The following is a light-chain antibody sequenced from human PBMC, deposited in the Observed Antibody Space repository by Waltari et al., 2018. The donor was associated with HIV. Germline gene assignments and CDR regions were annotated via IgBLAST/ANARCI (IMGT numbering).Light chain of an antibody. CDR2: EVN. Sequence: QSALTQPPSASGPPGQPVTISCTGTSSDVGGSSYVSWYQQHPGKAPNLMIYEVNKRPSGVPDRFSGSKSGNTASLTVSGLQAEDEADYYCSSYAGSNNVVFGGGTKLTVL. J-gene: IGLJ2*01. CDR3: SSYAGSNNVV. CDR1: SSDVGGSSY. V-gene: IGLV2-8*01.